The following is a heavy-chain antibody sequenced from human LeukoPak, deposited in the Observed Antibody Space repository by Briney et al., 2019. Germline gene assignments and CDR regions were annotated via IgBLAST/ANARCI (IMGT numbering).Heavy chain of an antibody. CDR2: IIPIFGTA. J-gene: IGHJ6*03. CDR1: GGTFSSYA. D-gene: IGHD3-10*01. V-gene: IGHV1-69*05. Sequence: GASVKVSCKASGGTFSSYAISWVRQAPGQGLEWMGGIIPIFGTANYAQKFQGRVTITTDESTSTAYMELSSLRSEDTAVYYCARGGAYGSGSYYNWGYYYYMDVWGKGTTVTGSS. CDR3: ARGGAYGSGSYYNWGYYYYMDV.